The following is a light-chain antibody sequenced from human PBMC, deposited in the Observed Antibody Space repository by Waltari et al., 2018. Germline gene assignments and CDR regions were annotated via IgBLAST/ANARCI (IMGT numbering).Light chain of an antibody. CDR2: GND. Sequence: QSVLTQPPSVSGAPGQRVTISCTGTTYTIGPNYDVHWYQQLPGTAPRLLIYGNDKRPSGVPDRFSASTSGNSASLAITGLQAEDEADYYCHSHDSSLSAVFGTGTKLTVL. CDR3: HSHDSSLSAV. J-gene: IGLJ1*01. V-gene: IGLV1-40*01. CDR1: TYTIGPNYD.